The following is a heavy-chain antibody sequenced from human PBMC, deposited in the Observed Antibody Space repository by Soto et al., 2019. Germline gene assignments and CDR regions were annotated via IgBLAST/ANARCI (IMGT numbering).Heavy chain of an antibody. CDR3: ARLYDILTGHYFDY. CDR2: IIPIFGTA. Sequence: SVKVSCKASGGTFSSYAISWVRQAPGQGLEWMGGIIPIFGTANYAQKFQGRVTITADESTSTAYMELSSLRSEDTAVYYCARLYDILTGHYFDYWGQGTLVTVSS. CDR1: GGTFSSYA. D-gene: IGHD3-9*01. J-gene: IGHJ4*02. V-gene: IGHV1-69*13.